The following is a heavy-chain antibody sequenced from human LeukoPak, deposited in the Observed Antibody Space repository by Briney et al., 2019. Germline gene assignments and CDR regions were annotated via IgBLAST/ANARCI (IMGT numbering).Heavy chain of an antibody. D-gene: IGHD7-27*01. CDR2: IHPSGAST. V-gene: IGHV1-46*03. Sequence: ASVKVSCKASGYTFTSYYMHWVRQAPGQGLEWMGRIHPSGASTSYAQKFQGRVTMTRDTSTSTVYMELSSVTSEDTAVYYCSRVATGEPPYFDYWGQGTLVTVSS. CDR3: SRVATGEPPYFDY. J-gene: IGHJ4*02. CDR1: GYTFTSYY.